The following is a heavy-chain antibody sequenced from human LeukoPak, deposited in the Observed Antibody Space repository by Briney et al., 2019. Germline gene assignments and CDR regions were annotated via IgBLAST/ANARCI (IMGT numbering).Heavy chain of an antibody. Sequence: GGSLRLSCAASGYTFSSYAMSWVRQAPGKGLEWVSAISGSGGSTYYADSVKGRFTISRDNSKNTLYLQMNSLRAEDTAVYYCATLRRRATTPFFDYWGQGTLVTVSS. V-gene: IGHV3-23*01. CDR2: ISGSGGST. D-gene: IGHD1-26*01. J-gene: IGHJ4*02. CDR1: GYTFSSYA. CDR3: ATLRRRATTPFFDY.